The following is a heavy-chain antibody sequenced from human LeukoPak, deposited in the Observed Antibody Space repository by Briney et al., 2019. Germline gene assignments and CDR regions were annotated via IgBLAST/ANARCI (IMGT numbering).Heavy chain of an antibody. J-gene: IGHJ3*02. V-gene: IGHV3-30*02. CDR2: IRYDGSNK. CDR3: AKDLGVVVTAPAFDI. Sequence: GGSLRLSCAASGFTFSSYGMHWVRQAPGKGLEWVAFIRYDGSNKYHADSVKGRFTISRDNSKNTLYLQMNSLRAEDTAVYCCAKDLGVVVTAPAFDIWGQGTMVTVSS. CDR1: GFTFSSYG. D-gene: IGHD2-21*02.